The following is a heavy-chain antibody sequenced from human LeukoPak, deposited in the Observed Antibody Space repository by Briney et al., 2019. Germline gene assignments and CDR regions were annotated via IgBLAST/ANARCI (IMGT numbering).Heavy chain of an antibody. Sequence: ASVKVSCKASGYTFSSYDINWVRQATAQGLEWLGWMNPNSGNTGYAQKFQGRVTMTRNTSISTAYMELSSLRSEDTAVYYCARVRGSYYYYGMDVWGQGTTVTVSS. J-gene: IGHJ6*02. CDR1: GYTFSSYD. V-gene: IGHV1-8*01. D-gene: IGHD2-15*01. CDR2: MNPNSGNT. CDR3: ARVRGSYYYYGMDV.